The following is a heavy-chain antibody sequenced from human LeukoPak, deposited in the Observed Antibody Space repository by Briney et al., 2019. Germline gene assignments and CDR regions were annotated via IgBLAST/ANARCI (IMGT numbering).Heavy chain of an antibody. V-gene: IGHV5-51*01. CDR2: IYPGDSDT. CDR1: GYSFASYW. Sequence: PGESLKISCRGFGYSFASYWIGWVRQLPGKGLEWMGIIYPGDSDTRYSPSFQGQVTISADKSISTAYLQWSSLKAPDTAMYYCARRLTMVRGALNWFDPWGQGTLVTVSS. J-gene: IGHJ5*02. D-gene: IGHD3-10*01. CDR3: ARRLTMVRGALNWFDP.